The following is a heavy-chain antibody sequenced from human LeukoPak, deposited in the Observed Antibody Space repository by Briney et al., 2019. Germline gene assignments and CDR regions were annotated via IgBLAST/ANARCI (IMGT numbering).Heavy chain of an antibody. CDR3: ARSKGDGSSGSPFYAMTRLGNAFDI. D-gene: IGHD1-26*01. CDR1: GYTFTDYY. CDR2: IDPNSGGT. J-gene: IGHJ3*02. Sequence: ASVKVSCKASGYTFTDYYMHWVRQAPGQGLEWMGWIDPNSGGTNYAQKFQGRVTMTRDTSISTAYMELSRLRSDDTAVYYCARSKGDGSSGSPFYAMTRLGNAFDIWGQGTMVTVSS. V-gene: IGHV1-2*02.